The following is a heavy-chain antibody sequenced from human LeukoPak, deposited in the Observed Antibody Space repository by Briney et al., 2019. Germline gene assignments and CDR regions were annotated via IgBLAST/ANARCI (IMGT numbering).Heavy chain of an antibody. CDR2: ISGSGGST. V-gene: IGHV3-23*01. CDR3: AKELERYFDWLQFDF. D-gene: IGHD3-9*01. Sequence: PGGSLRLSCAASGFTFSSYAMSWVRQAPGKGLEWVSAISGSGGSTYYADSVKGRFSISRDNSKNTLYLQLNSLRAEDTAVYYCAKELERYFDWLQFDFWGQGTLVTVSS. CDR1: GFTFSSYA. J-gene: IGHJ4*02.